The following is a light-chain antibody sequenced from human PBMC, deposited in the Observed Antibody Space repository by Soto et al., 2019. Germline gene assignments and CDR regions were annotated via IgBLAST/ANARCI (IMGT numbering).Light chain of an antibody. CDR1: SSDVGGYNF. J-gene: IGLJ2*01. V-gene: IGLV2-14*01. CDR3: SSYTRSSTVV. Sequence: QSVLTQPASVSGSPGQSITISCTGTSSDVGGYNFVSWYQQHPGKAPKLMIYEVSNRPSGVSNHFSGSKSDNTASLTISGLQAEDEADYYCSSYTRSSTVVFGGGTQLTVL. CDR2: EVS.